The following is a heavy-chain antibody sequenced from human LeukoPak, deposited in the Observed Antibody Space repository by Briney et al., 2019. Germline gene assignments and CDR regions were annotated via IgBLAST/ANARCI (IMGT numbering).Heavy chain of an antibody. J-gene: IGHJ4*02. CDR3: VRGGPNKSGWTLDY. CDR2: FNSDTGNT. CDR1: GYTLTNYA. V-gene: IGHV1-3*01. D-gene: IGHD6-19*01. Sequence: ASVKVSCKASGYTLTNYAIHWVRQAPGQRLEWMGWFNSDTGNTEYSQKFQGRVSISRDTSANTAYMELNRLRPEDTAVFYCVRGGPNKSGWTLDYWGQGTLVTVSS.